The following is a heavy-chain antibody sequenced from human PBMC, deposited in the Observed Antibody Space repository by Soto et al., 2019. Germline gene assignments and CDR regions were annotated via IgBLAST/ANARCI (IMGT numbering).Heavy chain of an antibody. CDR2: VSGSGRNT. D-gene: IGHD2-15*01. J-gene: IGHJ6*02. CDR1: GFTFSSYA. Sequence: GGSLRLSCAASGFTFSSYAMSWVRQAPGKGLEWVSAVSGSGRNTYYADSVKGRFTISRDNSENTLYLQMNSLRAEDTAVYYCAKDEVLVEVVARDYYGMDVWGQGTTVTVSS. CDR3: AKDEVLVEVVARDYYGMDV. V-gene: IGHV3-23*01.